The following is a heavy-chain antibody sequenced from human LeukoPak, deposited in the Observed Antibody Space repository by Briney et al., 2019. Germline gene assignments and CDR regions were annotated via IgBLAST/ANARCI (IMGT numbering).Heavy chain of an antibody. V-gene: IGHV1-46*01. CDR1: GYTFTSYY. J-gene: IGHJ4*02. CDR2: INPSGGST. CDR3: ARDLGSWYEFDY. Sequence: ASVKVSCNASGYTFTSYYMHWVRQAPGQGLEWMGIINPSGGSTSYAQKFQGRVTMTRDTSTSTVYMELSSLRSEDTAVYYCARDLGSWYEFDYWGQGTLVTVSS. D-gene: IGHD6-13*01.